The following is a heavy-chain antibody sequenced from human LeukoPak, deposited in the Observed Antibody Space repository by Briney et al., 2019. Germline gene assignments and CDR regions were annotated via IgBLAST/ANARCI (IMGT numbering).Heavy chain of an antibody. CDR3: ATDRNKREYFLDF. CDR1: GFTFSSSV. Sequence: PGGSLRLSCAASGFTFSSSVMSWVRRAPGKGLEWVSAISDSGRNTYYADSVKGRFTISRDNSKNSLYLQMDSLRAEDTAVYYCATDRNKREYFLDFWGQGTLVTVSS. CDR2: ISDSGRNT. V-gene: IGHV3-23*01. D-gene: IGHD2/OR15-2a*01. J-gene: IGHJ4*02.